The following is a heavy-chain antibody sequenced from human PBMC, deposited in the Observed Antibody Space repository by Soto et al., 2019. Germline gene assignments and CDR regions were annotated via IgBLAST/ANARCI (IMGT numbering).Heavy chain of an antibody. J-gene: IGHJ5*01. CDR1: GFTFSDYY. CDR3: AKERVGGHHWFDP. D-gene: IGHD6-19*01. CDR2: ISSSSSYT. V-gene: IGHV3-11*05. Sequence: PGGSLRLSCAASGFTFSDYYMSWIRQAPGKGLEWVSYISSSSSYTNYADSVKGRFTISRDDSKNTLYLQMNGLKVEDTAVYYCAKERVGGHHWFDPWGQGALVTVSS.